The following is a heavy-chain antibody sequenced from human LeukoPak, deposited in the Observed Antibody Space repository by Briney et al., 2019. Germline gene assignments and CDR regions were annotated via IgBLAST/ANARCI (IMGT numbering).Heavy chain of an antibody. Sequence: GGSLRLSCAASGSTVSSNYMSWVRQAPGKGLEWVSVIYSGGSTYYADSVKGRFTISRDNSKNTLYLQMNSLRAEDTAVYNCAAIVGAYDAFDIWGQGTMVTVSS. CDR1: GSTVSSNY. J-gene: IGHJ3*02. V-gene: IGHV3-53*01. CDR2: IYSGGST. D-gene: IGHD1-26*01. CDR3: AAIVGAYDAFDI.